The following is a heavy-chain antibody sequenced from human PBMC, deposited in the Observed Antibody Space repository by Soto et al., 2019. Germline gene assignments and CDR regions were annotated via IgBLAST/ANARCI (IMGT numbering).Heavy chain of an antibody. J-gene: IGHJ4*02. Sequence: SGPTLVNPTQTLTLTCTFSGFSLTSNDLGVGWIRQPPGKALEWLALIYWDDDKRYSPSLKSRLTITKDTSKNQVVLRMTNMDPVDTATYYCAHSRYSRSSFDYWGQGTLVTVSS. D-gene: IGHD6-6*01. CDR3: AHSRYSRSSFDY. CDR2: IYWDDDK. V-gene: IGHV2-5*02. CDR1: GFSLTSNDLG.